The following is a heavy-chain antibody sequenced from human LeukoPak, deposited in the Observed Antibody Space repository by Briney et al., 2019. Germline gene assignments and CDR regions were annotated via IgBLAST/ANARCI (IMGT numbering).Heavy chain of an antibody. V-gene: IGHV1-46*01. CDR1: GYTFTSYY. J-gene: IGHJ4*02. CDR2: INPNVGST. Sequence: ASVKVSCKASGYTFTSYYMHWVRQAPGQGLEWMGIINPNVGSTSYAQKFQGRVTMTRDTSTSTVYMELSSLRSEDTAVYYCAREGPYSDSSRSRFDYWGQGTLVTVSS. D-gene: IGHD6-6*01. CDR3: AREGPYSDSSRSRFDY.